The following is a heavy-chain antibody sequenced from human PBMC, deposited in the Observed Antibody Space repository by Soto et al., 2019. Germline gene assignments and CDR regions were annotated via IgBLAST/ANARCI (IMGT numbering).Heavy chain of an antibody. CDR1: GGSISSYY. V-gene: IGHV4-59*01. CDR3: ASRPRVGATRGAFDI. J-gene: IGHJ3*02. D-gene: IGHD1-26*01. Sequence: SETLSLTCTVSGGSISSYYWSWIRQPPGKGLEWIGYIYYSGSTNYNPSLKSRVTISVDTSKNQFSLKLSSVTAADMAVYYCASRPRVGATRGAFDIWGQGTMVTVSS. CDR2: IYYSGST.